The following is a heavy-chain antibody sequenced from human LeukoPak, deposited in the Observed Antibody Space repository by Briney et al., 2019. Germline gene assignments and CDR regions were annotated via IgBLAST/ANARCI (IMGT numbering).Heavy chain of an antibody. D-gene: IGHD3-3*01. CDR1: GFTISTYS. Sequence: GGSLRLSCAASGFTISTYSMNWVRQAPGKGLEWVSSISGSSTNIYYADSVKGRFTISRDNAKNSLYLQMNSLRAEDTAVYYCARGSEWSSGVSDYWGQGTLVTVSS. CDR3: ARGSEWSSGVSDY. V-gene: IGHV3-21*01. CDR2: ISGSSTNI. J-gene: IGHJ4*02.